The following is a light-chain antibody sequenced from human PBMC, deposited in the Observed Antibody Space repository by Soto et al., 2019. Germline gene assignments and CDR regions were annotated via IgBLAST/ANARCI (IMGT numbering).Light chain of an antibody. CDR1: SSNIGAHYD. J-gene: IGLJ1*01. Sequence: QSVLTQPPSVSGAPGQRVTISCTGSSSNIGAHYDVHWYQQLPGTAPKLLIYGNVNRPSGVPDRFSGSKSGTSASLAITGLQAEDEADYYCQSYDSSLSGYVFGTGTKVTVL. CDR2: GNV. CDR3: QSYDSSLSGYV. V-gene: IGLV1-40*01.